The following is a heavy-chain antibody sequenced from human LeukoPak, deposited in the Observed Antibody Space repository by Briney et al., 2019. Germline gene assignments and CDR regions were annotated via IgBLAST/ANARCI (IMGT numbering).Heavy chain of an antibody. Sequence: SETLSLTCSLSGGFISISTHYWGWIRQTPGKGLEWIGSVFYSGTTYFNPSLNGRLTISVDTSKNQFSLKLRSVTAADTAVYYCARLNTVVVPAATDHFDYWGQGTLVTVSS. CDR3: ARLNTVVVPAATDHFDY. V-gene: IGHV4-39*01. CDR2: VFYSGTT. CDR1: GGFISISTHY. J-gene: IGHJ4*02. D-gene: IGHD2-2*01.